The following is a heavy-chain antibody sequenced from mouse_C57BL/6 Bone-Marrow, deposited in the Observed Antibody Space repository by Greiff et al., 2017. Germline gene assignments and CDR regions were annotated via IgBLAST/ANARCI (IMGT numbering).Heavy chain of an antibody. V-gene: IGHV14-4*01. J-gene: IGHJ1*03. CDR3: TTLPGYFDV. CDR1: GFNIKDDY. Sequence: VHVKQSGAELVRPGASVKLSCTASGFNIKDDYMHWVKQRPEQGLEWIGWIDPENGDTEYASKFQGKATITADTSSNTAYLQLSSLTSEDTAVYYCTTLPGYFDVWGTGTTVTVSS. CDR2: IDPENGDT.